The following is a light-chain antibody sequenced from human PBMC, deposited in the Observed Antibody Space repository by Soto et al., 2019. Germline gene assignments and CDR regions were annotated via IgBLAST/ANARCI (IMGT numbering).Light chain of an antibody. CDR2: KAS. J-gene: IGKJ1*01. Sequence: DIQMTQSPSTLSGSVGDRFTITCRASQTISSWLAWYQQKPGKAPKLLIYKASTLKSGVPSRFSGSGSGTEFTLTISSLQPDDFATYYCQQYNTMGSFGQGTKVDIK. V-gene: IGKV1-5*03. CDR3: QQYNTMGS. CDR1: QTISSW.